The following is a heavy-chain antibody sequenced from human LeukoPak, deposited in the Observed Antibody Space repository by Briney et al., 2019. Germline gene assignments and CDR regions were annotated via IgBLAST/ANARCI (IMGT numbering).Heavy chain of an antibody. CDR3: TKGKFYGSGSHRDGANFDG. Sequence: QPGGSLRLSCAASGFTFSSYAMHWVRQAPGKGLEWVAVISYDGSNKYYADSVKGRFTIYRDNAKNTLFLQMTILRTKDTAVYYFTKGKFYGSGSHRDGANFDGWGQGTLVTVSS. CDR1: GFTFSSYA. J-gene: IGHJ4*02. CDR2: ISYDGSNK. V-gene: IGHV3-30*04. D-gene: IGHD3-10*01.